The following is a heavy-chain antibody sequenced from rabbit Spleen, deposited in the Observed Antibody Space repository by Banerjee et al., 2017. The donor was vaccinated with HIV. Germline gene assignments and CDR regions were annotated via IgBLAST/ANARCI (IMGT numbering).Heavy chain of an antibody. CDR1: GFSFSDRDV. D-gene: IGHD1-1*01. J-gene: IGHJ4*01. CDR3: ARDLVGVIGWNFYL. CDR2: INAVTGKA. Sequence: QEQLVESGGGLVKPEGSLTLTCKASGFSFSDRDVMCWVRQAPGKGLEWIACINAVTGKAVYASWAKGRFTFSKTSSTTVTLRMTSLTAADRATYFCARDLVGVIGWNFYLWGPGTLVTVS. V-gene: IGHV1S45*01.